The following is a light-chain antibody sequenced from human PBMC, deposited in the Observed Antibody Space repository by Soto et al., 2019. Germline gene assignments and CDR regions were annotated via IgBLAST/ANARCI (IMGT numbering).Light chain of an antibody. CDR1: NSNMGGGND. CDR2: GVT. Sequence: QSALTQPPSASGAPGQTVTISCTGTNSNMGGGNDVYWYQQVPGKAPKLVLYGVTDRPSGVPDRFSGSKSGNAGSLTIAGLQAEDEAVYYCSSYDGGKTVVVFGAGTKLTVL. CDR3: SSYDGGKTVVV. V-gene: IGLV1-40*01. J-gene: IGLJ2*01.